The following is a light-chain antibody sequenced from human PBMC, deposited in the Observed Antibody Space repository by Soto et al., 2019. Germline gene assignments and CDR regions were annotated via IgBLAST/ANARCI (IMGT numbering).Light chain of an antibody. CDR3: QQYDNLPLS. J-gene: IGKJ4*01. Sequence: DIQMTQSPSFLSASVGDRVTITCQASQDITTSLNWYQQKPGKAPKLLMYDASNLETGVPSRYSGSGSGTDFTFTISSLQDEDIATYYCQQYDNLPLSFGGGTKVEIK. CDR2: DAS. V-gene: IGKV1-33*01. CDR1: QDITTS.